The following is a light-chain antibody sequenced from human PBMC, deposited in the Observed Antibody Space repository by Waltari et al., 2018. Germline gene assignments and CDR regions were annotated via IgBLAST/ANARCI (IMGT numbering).Light chain of an antibody. Sequence: EIVLIQSSAILTFSPGERATHSCRASQRVGTYLAWYQQRPAQFPGLLIYDASYRATGIPSRFSVSVSETDFALAFCSLQPEDFSVYCCQQRRSWPLTICGGT. CDR1: QRVGTY. V-gene: IGKV3-11*01. J-gene: IGKJ4*01. CDR2: DAS. CDR3: QQRRSWPLT.